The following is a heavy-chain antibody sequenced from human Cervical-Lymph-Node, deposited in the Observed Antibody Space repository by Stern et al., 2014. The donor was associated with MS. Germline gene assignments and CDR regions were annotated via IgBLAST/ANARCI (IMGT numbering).Heavy chain of an antibody. V-gene: IGHV2-70*01. J-gene: IGHJ4*02. CDR3: ARIRGTARLIDY. CDR2: IDWDSDK. CDR1: GFSLSTGGMC. D-gene: IGHD1/OR15-1a*01. Sequence: QVTLRESGPALVKPTQTLTLTCTFSGFSLSTGGMCVTWIRQPPGKALEWLGLIDWDSDKYYRTPLRTRLTISKDTFKNQVVLTMTNMDPVDTATYYCARIRGTARLIDYWGQGTLVTVSS.